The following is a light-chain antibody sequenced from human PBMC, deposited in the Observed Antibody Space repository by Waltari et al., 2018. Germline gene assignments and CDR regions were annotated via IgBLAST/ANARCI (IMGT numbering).Light chain of an antibody. J-gene: IGLJ2*01. CDR2: QDS. V-gene: IGLV3-1*01. CDR1: KLGDKY. Sequence: SYELTQPPSVSVSPGQTASITCSGDKLGDKYACWYQQKPGQSPVLVIYQDSKRPSGIPERFSGSNSGTTATLTISWTQAMDEADYYCQAWDSSTVVFGGGTKLTVL. CDR3: QAWDSSTVV.